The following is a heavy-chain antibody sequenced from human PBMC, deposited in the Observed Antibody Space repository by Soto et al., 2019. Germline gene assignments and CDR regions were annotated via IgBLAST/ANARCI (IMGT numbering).Heavy chain of an antibody. D-gene: IGHD3-3*01. CDR2: MNPNSGNT. CDR3: AIQVNTFYDFWSGYWAKYYFDY. J-gene: IGHJ4*02. CDR1: GGTFSSYA. Sequence: EASVKVSCKASGGTFSSYAISWVRQAPGQGLEWMGWMNPNSGNTGYAQKFQGRVTMTRNTSISTAYMELSSLRSEDTAVYYCAIQVNTFYDFWSGYWAKYYFDYWGQGTLVTVSS. V-gene: IGHV1-8*02.